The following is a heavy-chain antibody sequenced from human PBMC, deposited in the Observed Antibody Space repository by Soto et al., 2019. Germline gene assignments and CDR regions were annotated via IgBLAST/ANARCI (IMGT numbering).Heavy chain of an antibody. CDR2: INTNTGNP. J-gene: IGHJ3*02. V-gene: IGHV7-4-1*01. D-gene: IGHD1-1*01. CDR3: ARGHAQGHWLDQYVFSI. Sequence: ASVKVSCKASGYTFTSYAMNWVRQAPGQGLEWMGWINTNTGNPTYAQGFTGRFVFSLDTSVSTAYLQICSLKAEDTAVYYCARGHAQGHWLDQYVFSIWGQGTMVTVSS. CDR1: GYTFTSYA.